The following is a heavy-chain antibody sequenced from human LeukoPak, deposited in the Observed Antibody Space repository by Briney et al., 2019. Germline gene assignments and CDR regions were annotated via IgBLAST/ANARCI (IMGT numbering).Heavy chain of an antibody. J-gene: IGHJ6*03. CDR3: ARAKDSSGYYSYYYYYYMDV. D-gene: IGHD3-22*01. CDR1: GFTFSSYE. Sequence: QPGGSLRLSCAASGFTFSSYEMNWVRQAPGKGLEWVSYISGSGSTIYYADSVKGRFTISRDNAKNSLYLQMNSPRAEDTAVYYCARAKDSSGYYSYYYYYYMDVWGKGTTVTVSS. V-gene: IGHV3-48*03. CDR2: ISGSGSTI.